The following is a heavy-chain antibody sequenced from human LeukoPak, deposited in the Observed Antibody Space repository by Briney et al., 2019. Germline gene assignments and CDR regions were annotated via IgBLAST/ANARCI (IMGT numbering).Heavy chain of an antibody. D-gene: IGHD1-1*01. V-gene: IGHV3-33*01. CDR3: ARDMGETREFDY. CDR1: GFTFSSYG. Sequence: PGRSLRLSCAASGFTFSSYGMHWVRQAPGKGLEWVAVIWYDGSNKYYADSVKGRFTISRDNSKDTLYLQMNSLRAEDTAVYYCARDMGETREFDYWGQGTLVTVSS. J-gene: IGHJ4*02. CDR2: IWYDGSNK.